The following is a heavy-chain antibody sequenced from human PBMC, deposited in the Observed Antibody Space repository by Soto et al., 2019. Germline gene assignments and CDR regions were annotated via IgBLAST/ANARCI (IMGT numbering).Heavy chain of an antibody. J-gene: IGHJ3*02. CDR1: GFTFSSYG. CDR2: IWYDGSNK. CDR3: ARDWDSSGWYTPYDAFDI. D-gene: IGHD6-19*01. Sequence: QVQLVESGGGVVQPGRSLRLSCAASGFTFSSYGMHWVRQAPGKGLEWVAVIWYDGSNKYYADSVKGRFTISRDNSKNTLYLQMNSLRAEDTAVYYCARDWDSSGWYTPYDAFDIWGQGTMVTVSS. V-gene: IGHV3-33*01.